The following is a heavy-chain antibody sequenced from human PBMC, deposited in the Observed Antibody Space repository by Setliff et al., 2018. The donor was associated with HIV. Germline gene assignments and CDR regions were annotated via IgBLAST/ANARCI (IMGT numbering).Heavy chain of an antibody. Sequence: AGGSLRLSCSASGFTFSIHEMNWFRQSPGKGLEWLAYISATSGTIFYADSVKGRFTISRDNAQKSVYLQVNSLRVEDTAVYYCARGGFNHAFDIWGQGTMVTVSS. CDR3: ARGGFNHAFDI. D-gene: IGHD2-15*01. V-gene: IGHV3-48*03. CDR1: GFTFSIHE. J-gene: IGHJ3*02. CDR2: ISATSGTI.